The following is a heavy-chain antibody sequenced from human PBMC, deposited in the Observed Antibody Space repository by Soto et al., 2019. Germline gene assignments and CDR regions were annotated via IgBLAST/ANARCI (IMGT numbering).Heavy chain of an antibody. CDR3: ATDAPGIAARLPYYYGMDV. Sequence: ASVKVSCKVSGYTLTELSMHWVRQAPGKGLEWMGGFDPEDGETIYAQKFQGRVTMTEDTSTDTAYMELSSLRSEDTAVDYCATDAPGIAARLPYYYGMDVWGQGTTVTVSS. CDR1: GYTLTELS. D-gene: IGHD6-6*01. CDR2: FDPEDGET. V-gene: IGHV1-24*01. J-gene: IGHJ6*02.